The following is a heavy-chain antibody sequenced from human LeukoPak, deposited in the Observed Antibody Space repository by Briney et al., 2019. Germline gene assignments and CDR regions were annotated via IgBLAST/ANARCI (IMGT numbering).Heavy chain of an antibody. CDR1: GFTFSSYS. Sequence: GSLRLSCAASGFTFSSYSMNWIRQPPGKGLEWIGEINHSGSTNYNPSLKSRVTISVDTSKNQFSLKLSSVTAADTAVYYCARVTGYSSSWSKIDYWGQGTLVTVSS. D-gene: IGHD6-13*01. J-gene: IGHJ4*02. CDR3: ARVTGYSSSWSKIDY. CDR2: INHSGST. V-gene: IGHV4-34*01.